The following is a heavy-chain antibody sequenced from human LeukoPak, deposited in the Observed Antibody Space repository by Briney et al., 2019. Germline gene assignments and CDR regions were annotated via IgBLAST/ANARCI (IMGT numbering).Heavy chain of an antibody. J-gene: IGHJ4*02. CDR2: IYYGGNT. Sequence: SETLSLTCAVYGESFSGYYWSWIRQPPGKGLEWIGYIYYGGNTNYNPSLQSRVTISVDTSKSQFSLKLSSVTAADTAVYYCARLTRRSGNYFDYWGQGTLVTVSS. V-gene: IGHV4-59*01. CDR1: GESFSGYY. CDR3: ARLTRRSGNYFDY. D-gene: IGHD1-1*01.